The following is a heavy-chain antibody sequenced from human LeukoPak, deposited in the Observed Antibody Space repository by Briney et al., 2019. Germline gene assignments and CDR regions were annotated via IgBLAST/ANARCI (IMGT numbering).Heavy chain of an antibody. Sequence: SETLSLTCTASGGSISSYYWSWIRQPPGKGLEWIGYIYYSGSTNYNPSLKSRVTISVDTSKNQFSLKLSSVTAADTAVYYCARLPDFQHWGQGTLVTVSS. J-gene: IGHJ1*01. CDR2: IYYSGST. D-gene: IGHD1-14*01. V-gene: IGHV4-59*08. CDR3: ARLPDFQH. CDR1: GGSISSYY.